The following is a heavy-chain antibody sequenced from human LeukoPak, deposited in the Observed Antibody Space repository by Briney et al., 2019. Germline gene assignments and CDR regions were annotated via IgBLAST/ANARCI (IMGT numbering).Heavy chain of an antibody. J-gene: IGHJ4*02. CDR3: ARDPSGNYPFFDY. Sequence: GGSLSLSCAASGFTFSNYFLTWVRQAPGKGLEWVANIKEDGSEKQYVDSVKGRFTISRDNAKNSLYLQMNSLSAEDTAVFYCARDPSGNYPFFDYWGQGTLVTVSS. CDR2: IKEDGSEK. CDR1: GFTFSNYF. D-gene: IGHD1-26*01. V-gene: IGHV3-7*03.